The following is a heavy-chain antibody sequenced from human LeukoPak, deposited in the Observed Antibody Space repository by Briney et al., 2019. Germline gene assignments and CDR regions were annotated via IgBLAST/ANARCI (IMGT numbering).Heavy chain of an antibody. D-gene: IGHD3-22*01. V-gene: IGHV3-53*05. CDR3: AKDVTDDYDSSDDAFDI. CDR1: GFTVSSNY. J-gene: IGHJ3*02. CDR2: IYSGGTT. Sequence: PGGSLRLSCAASGFTVSSNYMSWVRQAPGKGLQWVSLIYSGGTTYYADSVKGRFTISRDNAKNSLYLQMNSLRAEDTALYYCAKDVTDDYDSSDDAFDIWGQGTMVTVSS.